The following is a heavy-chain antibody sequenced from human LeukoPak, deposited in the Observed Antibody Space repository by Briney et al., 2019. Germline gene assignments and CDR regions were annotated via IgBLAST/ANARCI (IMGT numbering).Heavy chain of an antibody. J-gene: IGHJ4*02. CDR2: MYHSGST. CDR3: ARDYGGSSAFLDY. CDR1: SGSISSYY. D-gene: IGHD4-23*01. Sequence: SETLSLICTVSSGSISSYYWSWIRQPPGKGLEWIGYMYHSGSTNCNPSLKSRVTISVETSKNQSSLKLSSVTAADTAVYYCARDYGGSSAFLDYWGQGTLVTVSS. V-gene: IGHV4-59*01.